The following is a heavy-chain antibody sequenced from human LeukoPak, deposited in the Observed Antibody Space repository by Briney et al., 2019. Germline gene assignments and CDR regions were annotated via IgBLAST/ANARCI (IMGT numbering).Heavy chain of an antibody. J-gene: IGHJ5*02. CDR1: GYTFTGCY. CDR2: INPNSGGT. D-gene: IGHD3-9*01. CDR3: ARGDRLRYFDWLLYAPQNNWFDP. Sequence: ASVKVSCKASGYTFTGCYMHWVRQAPGQGLEWMGWINPNSGGTNYAQKFQGRVTMTRNTSISTAYMELSSLRSEDTAVYYCARGDRLRYFDWLLYAPQNNWFDPWGQGTLVTVSS. V-gene: IGHV1-2*02.